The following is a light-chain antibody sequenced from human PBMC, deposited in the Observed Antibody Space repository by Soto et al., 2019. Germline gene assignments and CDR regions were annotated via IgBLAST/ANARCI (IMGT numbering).Light chain of an antibody. V-gene: IGLV2-14*03. CDR1: SSDVGGYNY. CDR3: CSYTTSNTRQIV. Sequence: ALTQPASVSGSPGQSITISCTGTSSDVGGYNYVSWYQQHPGKAPKFMIYDVSNRPSGVSNRFSGSKSGNTASLTISGLQAEDEADYYCCSYTTSNTRQIVFGTGTKVTVL. CDR2: DVS. J-gene: IGLJ1*01.